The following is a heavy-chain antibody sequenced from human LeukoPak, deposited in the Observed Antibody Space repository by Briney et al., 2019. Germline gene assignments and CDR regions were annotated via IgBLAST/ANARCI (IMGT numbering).Heavy chain of an antibody. CDR1: GFTFSSYS. D-gene: IGHD3-3*01. V-gene: IGHV3-48*01. Sequence: GGSLRLSCAASGFTFSSYSMNWVRQAPGKGLEWVSHISSSSSTIYYADSVKGRFTISRDNAKNSLYLQMNSLRAEDTAVYYCARSAMTIFGVVLYYFDYWGQGTLVTVSS. CDR3: ARSAMTIFGVVLYYFDY. CDR2: ISSSSSTI. J-gene: IGHJ4*02.